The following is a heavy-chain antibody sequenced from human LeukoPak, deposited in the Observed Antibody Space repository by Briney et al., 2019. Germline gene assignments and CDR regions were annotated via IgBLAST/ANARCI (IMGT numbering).Heavy chain of an antibody. V-gene: IGHV4-59*08. CDR2: NFYSGST. J-gene: IGHJ4*02. D-gene: IGHD6-13*01. CDR1: GRSISSYY. Sequence: SDTLSLTCTVSGRSISSYYWRWIRQTTGEGLECIGDNFYSGSTNYNPPLKSRVTISVDTSKNQFSLKLSSVTAADTAVYYCARHTDIAPLSSLKYWGQGTLVTVSS. CDR3: ARHTDIAPLSSLKY.